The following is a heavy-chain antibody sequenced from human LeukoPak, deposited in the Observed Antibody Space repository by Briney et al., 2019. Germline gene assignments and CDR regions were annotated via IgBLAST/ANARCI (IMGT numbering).Heavy chain of an antibody. J-gene: IGHJ4*02. CDR2: IEQDGREK. V-gene: IGHV3-7*04. CDR1: GFTFSSYW. CDR3: ARDSTVGRMVTSDFFDY. Sequence: PGGSLRLACAASGFTFSSYWMSWVRQAPGKGLEWVATIEQDGREKYYVDSVKGRFTIPRDNAQNSLYLQMNSLRAEDTGVYYCARDSTVGRMVTSDFFDYWGQGTLVTVSS. D-gene: IGHD2-21*02.